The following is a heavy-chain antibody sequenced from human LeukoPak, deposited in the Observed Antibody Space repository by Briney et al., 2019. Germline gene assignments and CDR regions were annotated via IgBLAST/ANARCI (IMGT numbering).Heavy chain of an antibody. CDR2: ITSTGSTI. V-gene: IGHV3-11*04. D-gene: IGHD2-21*01. CDR1: GFTFSDYY. J-gene: IGHJ4*02. Sequence: GGSLRLSCAASGFTFSDYYMSWIRQAPGKGLEWVSYITSTGSTIFYTDSVKGRFTVSRDNAKNSLYLQMNSLRAEDTAVYYCARDGYCSGSDCYSTTDYWGQGTLVTVSS. CDR3: ARDGYCSGSDCYSTTDY.